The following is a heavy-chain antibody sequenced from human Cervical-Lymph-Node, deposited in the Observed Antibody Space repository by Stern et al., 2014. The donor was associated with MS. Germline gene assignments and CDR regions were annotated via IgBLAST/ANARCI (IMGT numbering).Heavy chain of an antibody. CDR2: IIPLLGIA. V-gene: IGHV1-69*09. CDR3: ARGGGDSTGWYRYYFDY. J-gene: IGHJ4*02. Sequence: QMQLVQSGAEVKKPGSSVKVSCKASGGTFSSYAISWVRQAPGQGLEWMGRIIPLLGIANYARKFQGRVTITADKSTSTADMELSSLRAEDTAVYYCARGGGDSTGWYRYYFDYWGQGTLVTVSS. D-gene: IGHD6-19*01. CDR1: GGTFSSYA.